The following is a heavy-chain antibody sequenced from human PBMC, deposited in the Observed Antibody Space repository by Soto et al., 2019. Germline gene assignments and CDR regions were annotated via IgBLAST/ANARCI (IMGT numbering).Heavy chain of an antibody. V-gene: IGHV3-23*01. J-gene: IGHJ4*02. CDR2: ISGSGGST. CDR1: GFTFSCYA. CDR3: AKGPPPPYSSTWYYFDS. Sequence: EVQLLESGGGLVQPGGSLRLSCSASGFTFSCYAMSWVRQAPGKGLESVSAISGSGGSTYYADSVKGRFTISRDNSKNTLYLQMDSLRAEDTAVYYCAKGPPPPYSSTWYYFDSWGQGILVTVSS. D-gene: IGHD6-13*01.